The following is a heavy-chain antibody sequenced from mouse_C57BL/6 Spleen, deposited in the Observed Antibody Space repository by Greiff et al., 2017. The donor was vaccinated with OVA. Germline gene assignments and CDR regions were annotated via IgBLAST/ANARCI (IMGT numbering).Heavy chain of an antibody. CDR2: IDPETGGT. CDR3: TRDDGSPWFAY. CDR1: GYTFTDYE. Sequence: QVHVKQSGAELVRPGASVTLSCKASGYTFTDYEMHWVKQTPVHGLEWIGAIDPETGGTAYNQKFKGKAILTADKSSSTAYMELRSLTSEDSAVYYCTRDDGSPWFAYWGQGTLVTVSA. V-gene: IGHV1-15*01. J-gene: IGHJ3*01. D-gene: IGHD2-3*01.